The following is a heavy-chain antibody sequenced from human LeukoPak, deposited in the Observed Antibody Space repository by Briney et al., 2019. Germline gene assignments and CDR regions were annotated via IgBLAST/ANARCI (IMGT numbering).Heavy chain of an antibody. CDR3: AKNGGDSYGTGHFDS. CDR2: IGGSGAGT. J-gene: IGHJ4*02. Sequence: GGSLRLSCAASGFTFSVYAMTWVRQAPGKGLEWVSAIGGSGAGTYYADSVKGRFTISRDNSKNTLNLQMNSLRAEDTAVYYCAKNGGDSYGTGHFDSWGQGTLVTVSS. V-gene: IGHV3-23*01. D-gene: IGHD5-18*01. CDR1: GFTFSVYA.